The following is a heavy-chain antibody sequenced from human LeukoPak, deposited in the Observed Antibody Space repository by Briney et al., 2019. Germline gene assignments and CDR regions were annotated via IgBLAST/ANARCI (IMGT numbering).Heavy chain of an antibody. D-gene: IGHD3-9*01. V-gene: IGHV1-69*04. CDR3: ARDRYYDILAGYSGPLDY. CDR1: GGTFTNYA. CDR2: IFPIVGKA. J-gene: IGHJ4*02. Sequence: GASVKVSCKASGGTFTNYAFSWVRQAPGQGLEWMGRIFPIVGKASYAQKFQGGVTITADKSTSTAYMELSSLRSEDTAVYYCARDRYYDILAGYSGPLDYWGQGTLVTVSS.